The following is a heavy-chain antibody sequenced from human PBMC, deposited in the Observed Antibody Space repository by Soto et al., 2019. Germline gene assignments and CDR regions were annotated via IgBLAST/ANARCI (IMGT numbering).Heavy chain of an antibody. Sequence: LVQAGGGLVPPGESRTLSCAASQFTFGNCWMNWVRQAPGKGLEWVANIKKDDSERDYLDSVKGRFTISRDNARKSLCLQMRGQRAGDTAVYFCARSNRGDSVFRACDLGGQGTVVTVSS. J-gene: IGHJ3*01. D-gene: IGHD2-21*02. V-gene: IGHV3-7*03. CDR3: ARSNRGDSVFRACDL. CDR2: IKKDDSER. CDR1: QFTFGNCW.